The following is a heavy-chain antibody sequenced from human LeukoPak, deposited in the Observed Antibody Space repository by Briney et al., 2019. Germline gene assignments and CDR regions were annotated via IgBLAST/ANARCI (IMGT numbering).Heavy chain of an antibody. J-gene: IGHJ4*02. CDR2: INPNSGGT. D-gene: IGHD4-17*01. CDR1: GYTFTGYY. CDR3: ARGFGHYGAYIFYFDY. V-gene: IGHV1-2*02. Sequence: AASVKVSCKASGYTFTGYYMHWVRQAPGQGLEWMGWINPNSGGTNYAQKFQGRVTMTRDTSISTAYMELSRLRSDDTAVYYCARGFGHYGAYIFYFDYWGQGTLVTVSS.